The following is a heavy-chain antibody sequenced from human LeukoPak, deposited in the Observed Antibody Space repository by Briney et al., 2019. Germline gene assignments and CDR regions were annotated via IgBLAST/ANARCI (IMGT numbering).Heavy chain of an antibody. J-gene: IGHJ4*02. CDR3: ARETMVRGVITFDY. CDR1: GFTFSSYA. D-gene: IGHD3-10*01. CDR2: ISYDGSNK. Sequence: GGSLRLSCAASGFTFSSYAMHWVRQAPGKGLEWVAVISYDGSNKYYADSVKGRFTISRDNPKNTLYLQMNSLRAEDTAVYYCARETMVRGVITFDYWGQGTLVTVSS. V-gene: IGHV3-30*04.